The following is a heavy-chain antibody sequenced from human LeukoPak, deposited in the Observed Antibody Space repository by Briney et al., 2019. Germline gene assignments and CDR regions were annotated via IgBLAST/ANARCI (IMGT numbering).Heavy chain of an antibody. CDR1: GFTFSTFS. D-gene: IGHD6-6*01. Sequence: GGSLRLSCAASGFTFSTFSMNRVRQAPGKGLEWVSSISGDSGYIYYADSVKGRFTISRDNAKNSLYLQMNSLRAEDTAVYYCAKDSSSSDYYYYMDVWGKGTTVTVSS. V-gene: IGHV3-21*01. J-gene: IGHJ6*03. CDR3: AKDSSSSDYYYYMDV. CDR2: ISGDSGYI.